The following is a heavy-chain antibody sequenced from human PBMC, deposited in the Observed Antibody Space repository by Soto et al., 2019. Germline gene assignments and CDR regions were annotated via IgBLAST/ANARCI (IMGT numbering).Heavy chain of an antibody. CDR1: GFTFDDYS. Sequence: LRLSCAASGFTFDDYSMHWVRQAPGKGLEWVSGISWKSGPIGYADSVKGRFTISRDNAKKSLYLQMNSLRSEDTAVYYCAKDRPRQYSSAWTFDYWGQGALVTVS. V-gene: IGHV3-9*01. D-gene: IGHD6-19*01. CDR2: ISWKSGPI. CDR3: AKDRPRQYSSAWTFDY. J-gene: IGHJ4*02.